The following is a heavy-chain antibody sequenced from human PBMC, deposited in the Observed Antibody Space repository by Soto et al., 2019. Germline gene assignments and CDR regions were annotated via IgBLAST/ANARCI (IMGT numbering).Heavy chain of an antibody. D-gene: IGHD6-6*01. V-gene: IGHV1-58*01. CDR1: GFTFTSSA. J-gene: IGHJ6*02. Sequence: SVKVSCKASGFTFTSSAVQWVRQARGQRLEWIGWIVVGSGNTNYAQKFQERVTITRDMSTSTAYMELSSLRSEDTAVYYCAAVSLSFRSSDLYYYGMDVWGQGTTVTVSS. CDR2: IVVGSGNT. CDR3: AAVSLSFRSSDLYYYGMDV.